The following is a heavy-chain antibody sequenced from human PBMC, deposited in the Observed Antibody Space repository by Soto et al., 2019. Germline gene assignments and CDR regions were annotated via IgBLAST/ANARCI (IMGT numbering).Heavy chain of an antibody. Sequence: ASVKVSCKASGYTFTSYGISWVRQAPGQGLEWMGWISAYNGNTNYAQKLQGRVTMTTDTSTSTAYMELRSLRSDDTAVYYCARDRAPEDSSGYYYYDYFDYWGQGTLVTV. V-gene: IGHV1-18*01. CDR3: ARDRAPEDSSGYYYYDYFDY. CDR2: ISAYNGNT. CDR1: GYTFTSYG. D-gene: IGHD3-22*01. J-gene: IGHJ4*02.